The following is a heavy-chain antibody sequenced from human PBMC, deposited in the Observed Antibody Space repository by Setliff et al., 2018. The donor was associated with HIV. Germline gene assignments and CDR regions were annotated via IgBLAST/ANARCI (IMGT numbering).Heavy chain of an antibody. V-gene: IGHV3-64D*09. CDR3: VKERPDYEILTCLED. CDR1: GFPLSSNA. J-gene: IGHJ4*02. CDR2: MDTRGGST. D-gene: IGHD3-9*01. Sequence: GGSLRLSCSASGFPLSSNAMHWVRQAPGKGLEYVSGMDTRGGSTYYADSLKARFTISRDNSKNTLYLQISNLRLEDTAIYYCVKERPDYEILTCLEDWGQGTLVTVSS.